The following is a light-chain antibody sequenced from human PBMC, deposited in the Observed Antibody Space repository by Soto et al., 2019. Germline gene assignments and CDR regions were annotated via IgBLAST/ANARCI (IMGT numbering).Light chain of an antibody. CDR1: SSNIGSNY. V-gene: IGLV1-47*01. Sequence: QSVLTQPPPASGTPGQRVTISCSGSSSNIGSNYVYWYQQLPGTAPKLLIYRNNQRPSGVPDRFSGSKSGTSASLAISGLRSEDEADYYCAAWDDSLSGNWVFGGGTKVTVL. CDR3: AAWDDSLSGNWV. CDR2: RNN. J-gene: IGLJ3*02.